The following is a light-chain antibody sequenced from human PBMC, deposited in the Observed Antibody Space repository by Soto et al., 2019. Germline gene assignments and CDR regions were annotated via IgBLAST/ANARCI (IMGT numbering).Light chain of an antibody. CDR3: QQYTWT. CDR2: KAS. CDR1: QSISNW. Sequence: PSTLSASVGARVTITCRASQSISNWLAWYQQKPGKAPKLLIYKASSLESGVPSRFSGSGSGTEFTLTISSLQPDDFATYYCQQYTWTFGQGTKVDIK. J-gene: IGKJ1*01. V-gene: IGKV1-5*03.